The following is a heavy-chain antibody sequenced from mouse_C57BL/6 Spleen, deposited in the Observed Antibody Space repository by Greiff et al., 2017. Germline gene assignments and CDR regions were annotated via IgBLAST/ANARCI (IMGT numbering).Heavy chain of an antibody. V-gene: IGHV5-6*02. Sequence: EVKLMESGGDLVKPGGSLKLSCAASGFTFSSYGMSWVRQTPDKRLEWVATISSGGSYTYYPDSVKGRFTISRDNAKNTLYLQMSSLKSEDTAMYYCARRGGYDYDEGAWFAYWGQGTLVTVSA. D-gene: IGHD2-4*01. CDR1: GFTFSSYG. CDR3: ARRGGYDYDEGAWFAY. J-gene: IGHJ3*01. CDR2: ISSGGSYT.